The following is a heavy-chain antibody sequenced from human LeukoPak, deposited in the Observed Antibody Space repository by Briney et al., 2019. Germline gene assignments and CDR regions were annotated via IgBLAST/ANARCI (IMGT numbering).Heavy chain of an antibody. Sequence: SETLFLTXTVSGGSISSGSSYWNWIRQPAGKGLEWIGRISPSGSTNYNPSLKSRVTISVDTSKKQFSLKLSSVTAADTAVYYCAREGPMRGYFDYWGQGTLVTVSS. V-gene: IGHV4-61*02. CDR2: ISPSGST. CDR3: AREGPMRGYFDY. CDR1: GGSISSGSSY. J-gene: IGHJ4*02.